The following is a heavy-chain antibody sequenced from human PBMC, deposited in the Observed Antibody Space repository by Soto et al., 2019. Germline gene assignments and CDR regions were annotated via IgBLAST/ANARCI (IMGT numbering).Heavy chain of an antibody. Sequence: EVQLLESGGGLVQPGGSLRLSCAASGFTFNSYAMTWVRQPPGKGLEWVSVISGSGDTKYYAASVKVRFTISSDDSKNGLVLQISSLRAEDTAVYYCAKAGGGRCYSALDYWGQGTLVTVSS. CDR3: AKAGGGRCYSALDY. J-gene: IGHJ4*02. CDR1: GFTFNSYA. D-gene: IGHD2-15*01. V-gene: IGHV3-23*01. CDR2: ISGSGDTK.